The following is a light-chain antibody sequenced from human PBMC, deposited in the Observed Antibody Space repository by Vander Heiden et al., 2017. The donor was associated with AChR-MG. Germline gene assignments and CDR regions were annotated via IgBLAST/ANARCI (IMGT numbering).Light chain of an antibody. V-gene: IGKV1-5*03. CDR1: PSISRW. Sequence: DIQMTQSPSTLSASIGDRVTITCRASPSISRWLAWYQQKPGKAPELLIYKASTVESGATSRFRGSGSGTEFTLTISSLKPADFETDYCQHHKAFGQGTKVEIK. CDR3: QHHKA. CDR2: KAS. J-gene: IGKJ1*01.